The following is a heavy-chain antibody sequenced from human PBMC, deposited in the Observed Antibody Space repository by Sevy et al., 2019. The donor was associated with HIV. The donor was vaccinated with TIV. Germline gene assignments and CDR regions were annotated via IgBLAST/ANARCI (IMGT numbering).Heavy chain of an antibody. CDR3: ARTGCSITSCLTADAFDI. CDR2: LSGISNYI. Sequence: GGSLRLACAASGFTFSSYSMNWVRRAPGKGLEWVSSLSGISNYIDYADSVKGRFTISRDNAKSSLYLQMNSLRAEDTAVYYCARTGCSITSCLTADAFDIWVQGTLVTVSS. D-gene: IGHD2-2*01. V-gene: IGHV3-21*06. CDR1: GFTFSSYS. J-gene: IGHJ3*02.